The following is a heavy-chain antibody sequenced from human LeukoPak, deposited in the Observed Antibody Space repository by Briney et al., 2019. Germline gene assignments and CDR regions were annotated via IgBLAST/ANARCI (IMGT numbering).Heavy chain of an antibody. Sequence: PSQTLSLTCAVSGGSISSGGSSWSWIRQPPGKGLEWIGYIYHSGSTYYNPSLKSRVTISVDRSKNQFSLKLSSVTAADTAVYYCARGLDAFDIWGQGTMVTVSS. CDR3: ARGLDAFDI. J-gene: IGHJ3*02. CDR1: GGSISSGGSS. CDR2: IYHSGST. V-gene: IGHV4-30-2*01.